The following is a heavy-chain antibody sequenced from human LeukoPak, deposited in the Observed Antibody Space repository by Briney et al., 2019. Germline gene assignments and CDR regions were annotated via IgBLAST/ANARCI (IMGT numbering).Heavy chain of an antibody. CDR1: GYTLTELS. Sequence: ASVNVSCKVSGYTLTELSMHWVRQAPGKGLEWMGGFDPEDGETIYAQKFQGRVTMTEDTSTDTAYMELSSLRSEGTAVYYCATIAVAGTREFDYWGQGTLVTVSS. D-gene: IGHD6-19*01. CDR2: FDPEDGET. V-gene: IGHV1-24*01. CDR3: ATIAVAGTREFDY. J-gene: IGHJ4*02.